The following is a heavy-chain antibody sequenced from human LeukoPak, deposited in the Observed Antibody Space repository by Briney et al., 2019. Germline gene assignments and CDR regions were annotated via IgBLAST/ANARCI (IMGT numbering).Heavy chain of an antibody. V-gene: IGHV3-30-3*01. Sequence: GGSVRLSCAAAGFTFSNYAMHWVRQAPGKGLEWVAVISYDGTNEYYADSVKGRFTISRDNSKNTLYLQMDSLRIEDTAVYYCARNRGATGFYWVDYWGQGTLVTVSS. CDR2: ISYDGTNE. CDR3: ARNRGATGFYWVDY. CDR1: GFTFSNYA. J-gene: IGHJ4*02. D-gene: IGHD3-22*01.